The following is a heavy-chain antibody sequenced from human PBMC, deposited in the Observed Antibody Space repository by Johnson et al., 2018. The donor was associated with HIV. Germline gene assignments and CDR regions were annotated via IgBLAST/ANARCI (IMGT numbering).Heavy chain of an antibody. CDR1: GFTFSFYW. V-gene: IGHV3-74*01. Sequence: VQLVESGGGLVQPGGSLRLSCAASGFTFSFYWMHWVRQVTGKGLVWVSRINSDGSSTSYADSVKGRFTISRDNAKNTLYLQVNSLRAEDTALYYCARAGPYCSGGSCYSPDAFDIWGQGTMVTVSS. CDR2: INSDGSST. CDR3: ARAGPYCSGGSCYSPDAFDI. J-gene: IGHJ3*02. D-gene: IGHD2-15*01.